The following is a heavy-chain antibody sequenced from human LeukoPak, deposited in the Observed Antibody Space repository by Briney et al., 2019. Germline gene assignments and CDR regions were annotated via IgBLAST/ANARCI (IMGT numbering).Heavy chain of an antibody. CDR3: ARGSGYYYDSSGTLDY. V-gene: IGHV4-34*01. CDR2: INHSGST. Sequence: SETLSLTCAVYGGSFSGYYWSWIRQPPGKGLEWIGEINHSGSTNYNPSLKSRVTISVDTSKNQFSLKLSSVTAADTAVYYCARGSGYYYDSSGTLDYWGQGTLVTVSS. J-gene: IGHJ4*02. D-gene: IGHD3-22*01. CDR1: GGSFSGYY.